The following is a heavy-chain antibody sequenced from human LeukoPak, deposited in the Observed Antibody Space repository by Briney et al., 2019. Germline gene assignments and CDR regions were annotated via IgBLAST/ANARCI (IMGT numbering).Heavy chain of an antibody. CDR1: GGSISSGDYY. CDR2: IYYTGST. CDR3: ARARIVVVVAASPNWSDP. Sequence: SETLSLTCTVSGGSISSGDYYWSWIRQPPGKGLEWIGYIYYTGSTYYNPSLKSRLTISVDTSKNQFSLNLSSVTAADTAVYYCARARIVVVVAASPNWSDPWGQGTLVTVSS. V-gene: IGHV4-30-4*01. J-gene: IGHJ5*02. D-gene: IGHD2-15*01.